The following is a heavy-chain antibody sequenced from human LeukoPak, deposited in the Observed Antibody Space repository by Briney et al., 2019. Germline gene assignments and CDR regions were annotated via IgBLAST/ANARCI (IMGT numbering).Heavy chain of an antibody. Sequence: GGSLRLACAASRFTFSSYEMNWDRQAPGKGLEWVSYITADGTNKFDADSVKGRFTLSRDNAKNPMYLQMNSLRVDDTAIYYCARDVEWELPDHWGQGTLVTVSS. CDR2: ITADGTNK. CDR3: ARDVEWELPDH. D-gene: IGHD1-26*01. V-gene: IGHV3-48*03. CDR1: RFTFSSYE. J-gene: IGHJ5*02.